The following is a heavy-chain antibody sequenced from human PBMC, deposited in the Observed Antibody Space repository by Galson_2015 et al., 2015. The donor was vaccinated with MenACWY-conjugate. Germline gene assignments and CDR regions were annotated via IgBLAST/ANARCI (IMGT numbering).Heavy chain of an antibody. Sequence: QSGAEVKEPGESLRISCTGSGYRFTNYWIGWVRRMPGKGLEWMGIIYPGDSDTRYSPSFQGQVTISADKSISTAYLQWSSLKASDTAMYYCARRRAELNWFDPWGQGTLVTVSS. V-gene: IGHV5-51*01. CDR2: IYPGDSDT. D-gene: IGHD1-1*01. J-gene: IGHJ5*02. CDR3: ARRRAELNWFDP. CDR1: GYRFTNYW.